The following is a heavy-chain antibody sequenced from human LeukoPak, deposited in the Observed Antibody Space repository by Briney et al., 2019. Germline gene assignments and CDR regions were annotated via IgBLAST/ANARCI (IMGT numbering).Heavy chain of an antibody. CDR1: GFSFSSYA. J-gene: IGHJ4*02. D-gene: IGHD2-2*01. CDR2: ISYDGSNK. V-gene: IGHV3-30-3*01. CDR3: ARDPTVVVPAAV. Sequence: GGSLRLSCSASGFSFSSYAIHWVRQAPGKGLEWVAVISYDGSNKYYADSVKGRFTISRDNSKNTLYLEMNSLRAEDTAVYYCARDPTVVVPAAVWGQGTLVTASS.